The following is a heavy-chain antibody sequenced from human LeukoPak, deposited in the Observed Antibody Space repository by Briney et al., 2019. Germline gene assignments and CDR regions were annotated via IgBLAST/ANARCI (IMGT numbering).Heavy chain of an antibody. CDR3: AKVGYSSGWWGAFDY. J-gene: IGHJ4*02. Sequence: GGSLRLSCAASVFIFRSYGTHWGRQAPGEGLEWGAGISYDESNKYYAASVKGRFTISRDTSKNTLYLQMNRLRAEDTAMYYCAKVGYSSGWWGAFDYWGQGTLVTVSS. V-gene: IGHV3-30*18. CDR2: ISYDESNK. D-gene: IGHD6-19*01. CDR1: VFIFRSYG.